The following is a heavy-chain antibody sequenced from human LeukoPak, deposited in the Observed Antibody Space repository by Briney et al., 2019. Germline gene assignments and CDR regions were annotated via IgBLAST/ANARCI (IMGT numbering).Heavy chain of an antibody. CDR3: AKGPSGAVVAGSHFFDS. D-gene: IGHD6-19*01. Sequence: QTGGSLRLSCAASGFTFSSQAMAWVRQAPGKGLEWVSGISTGGGSTFYADSVKGRFTISRDNSKNTLYLQMHSLRVEDAAVYYCAKGPSGAVVAGSHFFDSWGQGILVTVSS. V-gene: IGHV3-23*01. J-gene: IGHJ4*02. CDR2: ISTGGGST. CDR1: GFTFSSQA.